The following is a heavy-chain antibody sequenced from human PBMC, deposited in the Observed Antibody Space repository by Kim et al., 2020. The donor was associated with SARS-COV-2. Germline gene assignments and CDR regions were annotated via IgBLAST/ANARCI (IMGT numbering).Heavy chain of an antibody. V-gene: IGHV3-74*01. D-gene: IGHD5-18*01. J-gene: IGHJ4*02. CDR3: ARDKGIQLWLVD. Sequence: SYAAPVTGRITISRDNAKNTLYLQMNRRRAEDTAVYYCARDKGIQLWLVDWGQGTLVTVSS.